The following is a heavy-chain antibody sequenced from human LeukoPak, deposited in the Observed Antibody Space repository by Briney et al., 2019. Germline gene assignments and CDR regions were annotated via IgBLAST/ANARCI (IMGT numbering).Heavy chain of an antibody. CDR3: AKGSWDYVWGGYPDFDY. D-gene: IGHD3-16*02. J-gene: IGHJ4*02. Sequence: PGGSLRLSCAASGFTFSSYGMHWVRQAPGKGLEWVEFIRYDGSNKYYAESVKGRFTISRDNSKNTLYVQMNSQRAEDTAVYYCAKGSWDYVWGGYPDFDYWGQGTLVTVSS. CDR2: IRYDGSNK. V-gene: IGHV3-30*02. CDR1: GFTFSSYG.